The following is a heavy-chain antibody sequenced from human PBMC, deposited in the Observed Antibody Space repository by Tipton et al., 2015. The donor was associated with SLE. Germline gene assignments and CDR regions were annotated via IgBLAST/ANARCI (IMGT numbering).Heavy chain of an antibody. CDR3: ARDSGGDYDYYFES. J-gene: IGHJ4*02. CDR1: GYTFIDNY. Sequence: QLVQSGPEVKKPGASVKVSCTASGYTFIDNYMHWVRQAPGQGLEWMGWIDPIRGDTSYAQKFQGRVNLTLDTSTSTAYMDLTSLEAEHTAVYYCARDSGGDYDYYFESWGQGTLVTVSS. V-gene: IGHV1-2*02. CDR2: IDPIRGDT. D-gene: IGHD3-3*01.